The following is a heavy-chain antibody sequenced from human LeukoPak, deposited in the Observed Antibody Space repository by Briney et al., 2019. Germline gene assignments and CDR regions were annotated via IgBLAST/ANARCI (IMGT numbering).Heavy chain of an antibody. D-gene: IGHD6-19*01. CDR3: ARVEGIAVAGTEPYYFDY. CDR1: CGSLSGYY. CDR2: INDSGST. Sequence: KPSETLSLTCAVYCGSLSGYYWSCIRQPPGKGLEWIGEINDSGSTNYNPSLKSRVTISVDTSKNQFSLKLSSVTAADTAVYYCARVEGIAVAGTEPYYFDYWGQGTLVTVSS. V-gene: IGHV4-34*01. J-gene: IGHJ4*02.